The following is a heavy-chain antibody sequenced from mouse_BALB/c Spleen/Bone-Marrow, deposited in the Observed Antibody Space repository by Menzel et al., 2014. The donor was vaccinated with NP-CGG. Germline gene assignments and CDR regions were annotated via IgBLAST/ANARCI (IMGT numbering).Heavy chain of an antibody. V-gene: IGHV2-6-7*01. CDR3: ARDRGYDSYYAMDY. D-gene: IGHD2-2*01. CDR2: IWGDGST. Sequence: VMLVESGPGLVAPSQSLSITCTVSGFSLTGYGVNWVRQPPGKGLEWLGMIWGDGSTDYNSALKSRLSISKDNSKSQVFLKMNSLQTDDPARYYCARDRGYDSYYAMDYWGQGTSVTVSS. CDR1: GFSLTGYG. J-gene: IGHJ4*01.